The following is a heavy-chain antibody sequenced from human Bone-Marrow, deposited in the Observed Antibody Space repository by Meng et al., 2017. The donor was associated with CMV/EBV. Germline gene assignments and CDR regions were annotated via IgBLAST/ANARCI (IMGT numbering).Heavy chain of an antibody. CDR2: ISSSSSYI. Sequence: GESLKISCAASGFTFSNAWMSWVRQAPGKGLEWVSSISSSSSYIYYADSVKGRFTISRDSAKNSLYLQMNSLRAEDTAVYYCARDPSGNSFDYWGQGTLVTVSS. D-gene: IGHD2-15*01. V-gene: IGHV3-21*01. CDR3: ARDPSGNSFDY. J-gene: IGHJ4*02. CDR1: GFTFSNAW.